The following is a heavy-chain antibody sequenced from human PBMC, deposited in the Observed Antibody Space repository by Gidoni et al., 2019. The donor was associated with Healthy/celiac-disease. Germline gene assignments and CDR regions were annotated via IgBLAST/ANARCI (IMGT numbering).Heavy chain of an antibody. CDR2: ISSSSSYI. V-gene: IGHV3-21*01. CDR1: GFTLRSYS. D-gene: IGHD2-21*02. CDR3: ARDYEGDVVVTAAYYFDY. J-gene: IGHJ4*02. Sequence: EVQLVESGGGLVKPGGSLRLSCAASGFTLRSYSMNLVRQAPGKGLGWVSSISSSSSYIYYADSVKGRFTISRDNAKNSLYLQMNSLRAEDTAVYYCARDYEGDVVVTAAYYFDYWGQGTLVTVSS.